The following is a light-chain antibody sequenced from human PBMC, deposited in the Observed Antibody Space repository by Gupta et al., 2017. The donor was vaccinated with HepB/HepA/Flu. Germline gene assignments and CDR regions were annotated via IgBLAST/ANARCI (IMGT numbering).Light chain of an antibody. V-gene: IGKV2-28*01. J-gene: IGKJ2*01. Sequence: IVMTQSPLSLAVTPGEPASISCRSSQTLLHRDGYHFLNWHVQKPGQSPHLLIYVASSRASGVPDRFNGSGSGTDFTLFISRVEAEDVGIYFCRQKLDTPYTFGQGTKMEI. CDR3: RQKLDTPYT. CDR2: VAS. CDR1: QTLLHRDGYHF.